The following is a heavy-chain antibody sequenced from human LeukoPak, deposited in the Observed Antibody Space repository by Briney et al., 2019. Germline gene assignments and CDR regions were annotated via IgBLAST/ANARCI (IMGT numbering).Heavy chain of an antibody. Sequence: GGSLRLSCAASGFTFSTYIMNWVRQTPGKGLEWVSSIGTSTSYIYYAGSVKGRFTISRDNAKNSLYLQMNSLRAEDTAVYYCARDLGTYSWWGQGTLVTVSS. J-gene: IGHJ4*02. D-gene: IGHD1-26*01. CDR3: ARDLGTYSW. CDR2: IGTSTSYI. V-gene: IGHV3-21*01. CDR1: GFTFSTYI.